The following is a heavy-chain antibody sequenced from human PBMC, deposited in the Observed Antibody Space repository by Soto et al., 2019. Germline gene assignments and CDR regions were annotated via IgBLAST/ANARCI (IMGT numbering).Heavy chain of an antibody. D-gene: IGHD2-15*01. Sequence: QVQLVESGGGVVQPGRSLRLSCAASGFTFSSYGMHWARQAPGEGLEWVAVISYDGNRKYYADSVKGRCTISRDFSKNTGELHMNSLRVEDTAVYFCARKGYGGRWSLDYWGQGILVTVSS. CDR3: ARKGYGGRWSLDY. CDR1: GFTFSSYG. J-gene: IGHJ4*02. CDR2: ISYDGNRK. V-gene: IGHV3-30*03.